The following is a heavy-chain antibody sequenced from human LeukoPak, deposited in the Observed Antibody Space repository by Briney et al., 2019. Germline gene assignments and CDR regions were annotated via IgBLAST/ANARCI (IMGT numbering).Heavy chain of an antibody. CDR3: ARVSPNYYDSSGYPYYFDY. J-gene: IGHJ4*02. D-gene: IGHD3-22*01. Sequence: SETLSLTCAVYGGSFSGYYWSWIRQPPGKGLEWIGEINHSGSTNYNPSLKSRVTISVDTSKNQFSLKLSSVTAAVTAVYYCARVSPNYYDSSGYPYYFDYWGQGTLVTVSS. CDR2: INHSGST. CDR1: GGSFSGYY. V-gene: IGHV4-34*01.